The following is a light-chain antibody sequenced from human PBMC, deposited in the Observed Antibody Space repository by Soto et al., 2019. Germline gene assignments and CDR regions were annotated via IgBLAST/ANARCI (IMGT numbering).Light chain of an antibody. CDR2: DAS. J-gene: IGKJ3*01. CDR3: QQRSNWPLT. V-gene: IGKV3-11*01. CDR1: QSVSSY. Sequence: EIVLTQSPATLSLFPGERATLSCRASQSVSSYLAWHQQKPGQAPRLLIYDASNRATGIPARFSGSGSGTDFTLTISSLETEDFAVYYCQQRSNWPLTFGPGTKVDIK.